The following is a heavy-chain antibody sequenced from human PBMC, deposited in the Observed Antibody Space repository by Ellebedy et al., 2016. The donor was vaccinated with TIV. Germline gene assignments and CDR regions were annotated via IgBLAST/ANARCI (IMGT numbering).Heavy chain of an antibody. CDR2: IYYSGST. V-gene: IGHV4-39*07. J-gene: IGHJ5*02. CDR1: GGSISSTSYY. Sequence: SETLSLXXTVSGGSISSTSYYWGWICQPPGKGLEWIGSIYYSGSTYYNPSLKSRVTISVDTSKNQFSLKLSSVTAADTAVYYCARLRYFDWLLPDPWGQGTLVTVSS. CDR3: ARLRYFDWLLPDP. D-gene: IGHD3-9*01.